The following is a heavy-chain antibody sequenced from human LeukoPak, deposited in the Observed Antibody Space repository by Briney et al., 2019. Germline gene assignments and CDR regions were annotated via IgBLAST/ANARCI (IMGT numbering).Heavy chain of an antibody. CDR3: ARHNCYDS. CDR2: IYPGDSNT. CDR1: GYIFSNYW. Sequence: GESLMISCKASGYIFSNYWIAWVRQRPGEGLEWMGMIYPGDSNTIYSPSFQGQVTMSADKSISTAYLQWSSLKASDSAMYFCARHNCYDSWGQGTLVTVSS. D-gene: IGHD3-16*01. J-gene: IGHJ4*02. V-gene: IGHV5-51*01.